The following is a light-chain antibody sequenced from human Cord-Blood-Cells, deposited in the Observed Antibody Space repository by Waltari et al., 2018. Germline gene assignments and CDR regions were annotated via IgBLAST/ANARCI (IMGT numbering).Light chain of an antibody. CDR3: PWSYSTLYP. CDR1: QSISSY. Sequence: DIPRTQSPSSLSASEGHRDTIPCLESQSISSYLNWYQQKPGKAAKLLIYAASSLQSGVPSRFSGSGGGTDFSLTISSLQPEDSATYYLPWSYSTLYPFGPGTRVDIQ. J-gene: IGKJ3*01. CDR2: AAS. V-gene: IGKV1-39*01.